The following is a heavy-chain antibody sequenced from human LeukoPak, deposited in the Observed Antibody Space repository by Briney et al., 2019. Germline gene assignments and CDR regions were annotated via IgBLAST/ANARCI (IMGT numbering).Heavy chain of an antibody. CDR3: ARHFAFSYYYMDV. CDR1: GGSISSYY. Sequence: SETLSLTCTVSGGSISSYYWSWIRQPPGKGLEWIGYIYYSGSTNYNPSLKSRVTISVDTSKNQFSLKLSSVTAADTAVYYCARHFAFSYYYMDVWGKGTTVTVYS. V-gene: IGHV4-59*08. CDR2: IYYSGST. J-gene: IGHJ6*03.